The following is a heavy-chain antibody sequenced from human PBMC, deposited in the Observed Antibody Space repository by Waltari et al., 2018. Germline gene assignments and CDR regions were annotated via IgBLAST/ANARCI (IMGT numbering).Heavy chain of an antibody. CDR2: ISADGGNT. CDR3: ARDREGISWTLDY. J-gene: IGHJ4*02. V-gene: IGHV3-23*01. CDR1: GFTFNNYA. Sequence: EVQLLESGGGLVQPGGSLRFSCAAPGFTFNNYAMRWVRQAPGRGLEWVSAISADGGNTYFAPSVKGRFTISRDYSKGTVSLQMNSLRAEDTAVYYCARDREGISWTLDYWGQGTLVTVSS. D-gene: IGHD6-13*01.